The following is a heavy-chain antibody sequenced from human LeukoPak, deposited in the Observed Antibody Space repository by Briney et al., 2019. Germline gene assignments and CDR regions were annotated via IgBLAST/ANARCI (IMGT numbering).Heavy chain of an antibody. J-gene: IGHJ3*02. CDR2: TYYRSNWYN. Sequence: SQTLSLTCAISGDSVSSNSAAWNWIRQSPSGGLEWLGRTYYRSNWYNDYAVSVKSRITINPDTSKNQFSLQLNSVTPGDTAVYYCARASTSDAFDIWGQGTMVTVPS. V-gene: IGHV6-1*01. CDR1: GDSVSSNSAA. CDR3: ARASTSDAFDI. D-gene: IGHD2-2*01.